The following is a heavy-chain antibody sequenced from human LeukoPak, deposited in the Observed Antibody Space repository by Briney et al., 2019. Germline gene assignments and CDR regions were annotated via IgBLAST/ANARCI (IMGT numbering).Heavy chain of an antibody. CDR3: ARDRSGVATHYYYYGMDV. V-gene: IGHV6-1*01. J-gene: IGHJ6*02. Sequence: SQTLSLTCVISGDSVSSNSAAWNWIRQSPSRGLEWLGRTYYRSKWYNDYAVSVKSRKTINPDTSKNQFSLQLNSVTPEDTAVYYCARDRSGVATHYYYYGMDVWGQGTTVTVSS. CDR2: TYYRSKWYN. CDR1: GDSVSSNSAA. D-gene: IGHD5-12*01.